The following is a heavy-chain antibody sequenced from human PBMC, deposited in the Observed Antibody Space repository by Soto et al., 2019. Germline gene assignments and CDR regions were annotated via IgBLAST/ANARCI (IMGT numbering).Heavy chain of an antibody. Sequence: PSETLSLTCTVSGGSISSYYWSWIRQPPGKGLEWIGYIYYSGSTNYNPSLKSRVTISVDTSKNQFSLKLSSVTAADTAVYYCARARFGELMVYYYYMAVSGKGTTVTVS. CDR2: IYYSGST. CDR1: GGSISSYY. CDR3: ARARFGELMVYYYYMAV. V-gene: IGHV4-59*01. J-gene: IGHJ6*03. D-gene: IGHD3-10*01.